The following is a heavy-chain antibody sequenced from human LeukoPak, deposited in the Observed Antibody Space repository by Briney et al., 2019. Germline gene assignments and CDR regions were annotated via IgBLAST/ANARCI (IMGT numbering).Heavy chain of an antibody. Sequence: ASVKVSCKASGYTFTSYDINWVRQATGQGLEWMGWMNPNSGNTGYAQKFQGRVTMTRNTSISTAYMELSSLRSEDTAVYYCASTPTLAAAGTGAFDIWGQGTMVTVSS. CDR3: ASTPTLAAAGTGAFDI. V-gene: IGHV1-8*01. CDR2: MNPNSGNT. D-gene: IGHD6-13*01. J-gene: IGHJ3*02. CDR1: GYTFTSYD.